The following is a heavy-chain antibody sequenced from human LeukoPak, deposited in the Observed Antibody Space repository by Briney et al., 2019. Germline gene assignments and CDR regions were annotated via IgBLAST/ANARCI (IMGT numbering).Heavy chain of an antibody. J-gene: IGHJ6*03. D-gene: IGHD1-14*01. CDR2: INPNNGDT. Sequence: ASVKVSCKASGFTFTNYNMHWVRQAPGQGLEWMGWINPNNGDTHYAQKFQGTVTMTRDTFISTAYMELSSLRSDDTAVYYCARGVAGVYFYYYMDVWGKGTTVTVSS. V-gene: IGHV1-2*02. CDR3: ARGVAGVYFYYYMDV. CDR1: GFTFTNYN.